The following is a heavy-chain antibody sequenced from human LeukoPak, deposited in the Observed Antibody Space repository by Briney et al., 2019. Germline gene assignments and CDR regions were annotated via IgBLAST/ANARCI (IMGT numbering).Heavy chain of an antibody. D-gene: IGHD3-16*02. CDR2: IKQDGSEK. V-gene: IGHV3-7*01. CDR3: ARASEGVIRTYYYYMDV. CDR1: GFTFSSYW. J-gene: IGHJ6*03. Sequence: PGGSLRLSCAASGFTFSSYWMSWVRQAPGKGLEWVANIKQDGSEKYYVDSVKGRFTISRDNAKNSLYLQMNSLRAEDTAVYYCARASEGVIRTYYYYMDVWGKGTTVTVSS.